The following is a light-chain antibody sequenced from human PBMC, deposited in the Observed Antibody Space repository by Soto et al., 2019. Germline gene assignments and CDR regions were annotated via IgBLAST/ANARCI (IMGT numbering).Light chain of an antibody. J-gene: IGKJ1*01. V-gene: IGKV3-15*01. Sequence: IVLTQSPGTLSLSPGERATLSCRASQSVSSSHLAWYQQKPGQAPRLLIHGASTRATGFPGRFSGSGSGTDFTLTISSLQSEDFAVYYCQQYNNWPWTFGQGTKVDIK. CDR3: QQYNNWPWT. CDR1: QSVSSSH. CDR2: GAS.